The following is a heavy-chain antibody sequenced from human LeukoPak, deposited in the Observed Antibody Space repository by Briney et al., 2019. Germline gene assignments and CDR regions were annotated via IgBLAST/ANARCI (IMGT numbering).Heavy chain of an antibody. CDR1: GFTFSSSG. V-gene: IGHV3-33*01. J-gene: IGHJ3*02. CDR3: ARRADDAFDI. Sequence: PGGSLRFSCTASGFTFSSSGMPWVRQAPGKGLTWVAFIWYDARNKYSADSVKGRCTISRDNSKNTLYLQMNSLRAEDTAVYYCARRADDAFDIWGQGTMVTVSS. CDR2: IWYDARNK.